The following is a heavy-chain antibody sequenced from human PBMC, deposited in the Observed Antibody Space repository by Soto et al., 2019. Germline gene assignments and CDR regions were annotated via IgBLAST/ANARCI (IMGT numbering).Heavy chain of an antibody. CDR3: ARSALLWFGDTEYYFDY. Sequence: ASVKVSCKASGYTFTSYDINWVRQATGQGLEWMGWMNPNSGNTGYAQKFQGRVTMTRNTSISTAYMELSSLRSEDTAVYYCARSALLWFGDTEYYFDYWGQGTLVTVSS. J-gene: IGHJ4*02. CDR1: GYTFTSYD. CDR2: MNPNSGNT. V-gene: IGHV1-8*01. D-gene: IGHD3-10*01.